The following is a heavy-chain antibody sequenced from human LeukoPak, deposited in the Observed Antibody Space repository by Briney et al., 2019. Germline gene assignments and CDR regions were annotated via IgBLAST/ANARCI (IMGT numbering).Heavy chain of an antibody. Sequence: GASVKVSCKASGYTFTSYGISWVRQAPGQGLEWMGWISAYNGNTNYAQKLQGRVTMTTDTSTSTAYMELRSLRSDDTAVYYCARAHGLFIAVAGYDYWGQGTLVTVSS. CDR3: ARAHGLFIAVAGYDY. D-gene: IGHD6-19*01. CDR2: ISAYNGNT. V-gene: IGHV1-18*01. J-gene: IGHJ4*02. CDR1: GYTFTSYG.